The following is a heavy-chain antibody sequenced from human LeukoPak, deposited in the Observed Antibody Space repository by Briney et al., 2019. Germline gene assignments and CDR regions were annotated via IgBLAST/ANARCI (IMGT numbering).Heavy chain of an antibody. CDR1: GFTFSSYN. J-gene: IGHJ4*02. CDR3: ARELRVESTPDY. Sequence: PGGSLRLSCAASGFTFSSYNMNWVRQAPGKGLEWVSYISSSTSPIYYADSVRGRFTISRDNAKNSLFLQMNSLRAEDAAVYYCARELRVESTPDYWGQGTLVTVFS. V-gene: IGHV3-48*01. CDR2: ISSSTSPI. D-gene: IGHD5/OR15-5a*01.